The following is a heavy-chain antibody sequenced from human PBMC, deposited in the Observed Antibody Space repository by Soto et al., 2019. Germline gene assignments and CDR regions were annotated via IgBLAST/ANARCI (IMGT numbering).Heavy chain of an antibody. CDR3: AKEAPYYYDSSGYMAGGWFDP. J-gene: IGHJ5*02. CDR1: GFTFDDYA. D-gene: IGHD3-22*01. V-gene: IGHV3-9*01. Sequence: LRLSCAASGFTFDDYAMHWVRQAPGKGLEWVSGISWNSGSIGYADSVKGRFTISRDNAKNSLYLQMNSLRAEDTALYYCAKEAPYYYDSSGYMAGGWFDPWGQGTLVTVSS. CDR2: ISWNSGSI.